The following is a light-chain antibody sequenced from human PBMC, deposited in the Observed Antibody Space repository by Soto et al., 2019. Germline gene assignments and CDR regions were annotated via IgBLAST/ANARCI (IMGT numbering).Light chain of an antibody. V-gene: IGKV3-20*01. CDR2: GAS. Sequence: EIVLTQSPGTLSLSPGERATLSCRASQSVSSSYLAWYQQKPGQAPRLLIYGASSRATGIPDRFSGSGSGTDFTLTISRLEPEDFSVYYCQHYGISPPPITCGQGTRLEIK. CDR3: QHYGISPPPIT. CDR1: QSVSSSY. J-gene: IGKJ5*01.